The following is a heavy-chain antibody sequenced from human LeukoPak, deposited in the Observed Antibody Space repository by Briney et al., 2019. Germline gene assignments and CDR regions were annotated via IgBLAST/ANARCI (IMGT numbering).Heavy chain of an antibody. CDR3: ARDPATLGLSLDY. D-gene: IGHD3-22*01. J-gene: IGHJ4*02. V-gene: IGHV3-21*01. CDR1: GFTFSRYS. CDR2: ISSSSSYI. Sequence: GGSLRLSCAASGFTFSRYSMNWVRQAPGKGLEWVSSISSSSSYIYYADSVKGRFTISRDNAKSSLYLQMNSLRAEDTAVYYCARDPATLGLSLDYWGQGTLVTVSS.